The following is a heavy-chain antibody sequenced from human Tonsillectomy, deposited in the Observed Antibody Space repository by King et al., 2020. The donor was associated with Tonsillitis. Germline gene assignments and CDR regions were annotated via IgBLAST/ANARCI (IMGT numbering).Heavy chain of an antibody. CDR1: GGSISSYY. J-gene: IGHJ2*01. CDR2: VYYSGCT. V-gene: IGHV4-59*01. Sequence: QLQESGPGLVKPSETLSLTCTVSGGSISSYYWSWIRQPPGKGLEWIGFVYYSGCTNYNPSLKSRVTISVDTSKNQFSLGLSSVTAADTAVYYCARVHSSSYWYFDLWGRGTLVTVSS. D-gene: IGHD6-13*01. CDR3: ARVHSSSYWYFDL.